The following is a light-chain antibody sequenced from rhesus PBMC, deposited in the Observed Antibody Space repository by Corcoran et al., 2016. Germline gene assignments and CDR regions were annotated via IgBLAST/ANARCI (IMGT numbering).Light chain of an antibody. CDR1: QGISNW. V-gene: IGKV1-69*01. Sequence: DIQMTQSPSSLSASVGDRVTIPCRASQGISNWLAWYPPKPWKTPKLLFYRASNLEQGVTSRFGGSGSGTDFTLNISSMQPEDIATYYCQQHDNSPWTFGQGTKVEIK. CDR2: RAS. J-gene: IGKJ1*01. CDR3: QQHDNSPWT.